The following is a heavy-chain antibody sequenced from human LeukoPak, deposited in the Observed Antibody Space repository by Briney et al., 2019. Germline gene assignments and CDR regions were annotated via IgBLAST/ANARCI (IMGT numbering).Heavy chain of an antibody. V-gene: IGHV3-7*01. CDR2: IKQDGSEE. Sequence: GGSLRLSCAASGFTFSSYWMSWVRQAPGKGLEWVANIKQDGSEEYYVDSVKGRFTISRDNAKNSLYPQMNSLTAEDTAVYYCARLLSNYYYYYMDVWGKGTTVTVSS. CDR1: GFTFSSYW. CDR3: ARLLSNYYYYYMDV. D-gene: IGHD2/OR15-2a*01. J-gene: IGHJ6*03.